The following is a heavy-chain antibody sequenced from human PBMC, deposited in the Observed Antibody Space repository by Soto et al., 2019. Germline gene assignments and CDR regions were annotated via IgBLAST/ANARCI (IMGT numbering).Heavy chain of an antibody. J-gene: IGHJ5*02. V-gene: IGHV3-23*01. CDR3: AKEKISTSCCNGLDP. D-gene: IGHD2-2*01. CDR1: GFIFCNTA. Sequence: PEGSLRESLAASGFIFCNTASSWIRQAPGKGLEGVSAISGSGGSTYYADSVKGRFTISRDNSKNTLYLQMNSLRAEDTAVYYCAKEKISTSCCNGLDPWGQGT. CDR2: ISGSGGST.